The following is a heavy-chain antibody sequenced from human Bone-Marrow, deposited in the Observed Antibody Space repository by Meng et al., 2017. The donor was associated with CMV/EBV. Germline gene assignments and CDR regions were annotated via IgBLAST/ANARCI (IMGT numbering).Heavy chain of an antibody. CDR3: ARAAWGGYDPFEY. J-gene: IGHJ4*01. V-gene: IGHV3-30-3*01. D-gene: IGHD5-12*01. Sequence: GGSLRLSCAASGFTFSSYAMHWVRQAPGKGLEWVAVISYDGSNKYYADSVKGRFTISRDNSKNTLYLQMKSLRAEDTAVYYCARAAWGGYDPFEYWGQGTRVHGSS. CDR1: GFTFSSYA. CDR2: ISYDGSNK.